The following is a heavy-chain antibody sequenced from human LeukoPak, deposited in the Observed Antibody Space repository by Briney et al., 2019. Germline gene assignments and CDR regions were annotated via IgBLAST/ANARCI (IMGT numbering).Heavy chain of an antibody. D-gene: IGHD3-22*01. CDR2: ISVRAGTI. CDR3: AKDFPHYYEVPHGMDV. V-gene: IGHV3-48*03. CDR1: GFGFGQYE. Sequence: GGSLRLSCAASGFGFGQYEMNWVRQAPGKGLEWIAYISVRAGTIYYGDSAEGRFTISRDDAKNSLYLQMNGLRVEDTAIHYCAKDFPHYYEVPHGMDVWGQGTTVTV. J-gene: IGHJ6*02.